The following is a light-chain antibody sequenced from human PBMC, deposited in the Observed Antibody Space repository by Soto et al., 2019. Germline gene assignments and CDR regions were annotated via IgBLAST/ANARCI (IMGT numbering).Light chain of an antibody. CDR1: QGISSY. J-gene: IGKJ5*01. V-gene: IGKV1-9*01. CDR2: AAS. Sequence: IQLTQSPSSLSASVGDRVTITCRASQGISSYLAWYQQKPGKAPKLLIYAASTLQRGVPSRFSGSGSGTDXXXXXXXLXPEDXAXXYXQQLNSYPPSTFGQGTRLETK. CDR3: QQLNSYPPST.